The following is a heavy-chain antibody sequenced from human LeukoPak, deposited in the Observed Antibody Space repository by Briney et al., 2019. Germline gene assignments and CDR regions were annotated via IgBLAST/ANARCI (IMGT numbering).Heavy chain of an antibody. CDR3: ARDTYYDFWSGPTEYYMDV. CDR1: GYSISSGYY. CDR2: IYHSGST. Sequence: SETLSLTCAVSGYSISSGYYWGWIRQPPGKGLEWIGSIYHSGSTYYNPSLKSRVTISVDTSKNQFSLKLSSVTAADTAVYYCARDTYYDFWSGPTEYYMDVWGKGTTVTVSS. V-gene: IGHV4-38-2*02. D-gene: IGHD3-3*01. J-gene: IGHJ6*03.